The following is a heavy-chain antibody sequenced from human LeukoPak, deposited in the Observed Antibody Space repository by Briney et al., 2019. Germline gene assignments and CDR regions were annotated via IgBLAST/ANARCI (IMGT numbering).Heavy chain of an antibody. CDR1: GGSISSGGYN. CDR2: IYYSGST. Sequence: PSQTLSLTCTVSGGSISSGGYNWSWIRQHPGKGLEWIGYIYYSGSTYYNPSLKSRVTISVDTSKNQFSLKLSSVTAADTAVYYCASGDLGGWGQGTLVTVSS. D-gene: IGHD7-27*01. CDR3: ASGDLGG. J-gene: IGHJ4*02. V-gene: IGHV4-31*03.